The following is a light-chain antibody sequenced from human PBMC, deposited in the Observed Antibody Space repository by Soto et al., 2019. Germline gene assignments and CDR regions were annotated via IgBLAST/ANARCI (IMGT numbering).Light chain of an antibody. CDR3: QQSYSTPRT. CDR2: AAS. J-gene: IGKJ1*01. V-gene: IGKV1-39*01. CDR1: QSISIY. Sequence: DIQMTQSPSSLSASVRDRVTITFPASQSISIYLNWYQQKPGKAPKLLIYAASSLQSGVPSRFSGSGSGTDFTLTVSSLQPEDFATYFCQQSYSTPRTFGQGTKVDI.